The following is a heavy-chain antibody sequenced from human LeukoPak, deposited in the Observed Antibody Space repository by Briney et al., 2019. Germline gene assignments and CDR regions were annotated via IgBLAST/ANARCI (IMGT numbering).Heavy chain of an antibody. CDR3: ARARYCSSTSCYHYYYYYYMDV. Sequence: SETLSLTCTVSGGSISSYYWSWIRQPPGKGLEWIGYIYYSGSTNYNPSLKSRVTISVDTSKNQFSPKLSSVTAADTAVYYCARARYCSSTSCYHYYYYYYMDVWGKGSTVTVSS. CDR1: GGSISSYY. CDR2: IYYSGST. J-gene: IGHJ6*03. V-gene: IGHV4-59*08. D-gene: IGHD2-2*01.